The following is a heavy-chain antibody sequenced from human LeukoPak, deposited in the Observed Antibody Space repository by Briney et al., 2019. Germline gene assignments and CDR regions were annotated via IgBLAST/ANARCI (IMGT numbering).Heavy chain of an antibody. CDR2: IKEDGSEK. D-gene: IGHD3-10*01. Sequence: GGSLRLSCAVSGFRLSSYWMSWVRQAPGKGLEGVANIKEDGSEKHYVNSVKGRFPISRDNVKNALYLQMNSLRAEDTAVYYCARDGSFRPMVRGVIGFTDYWGQGTLVTVSS. CDR1: GFRLSSYW. CDR3: ARDGSFRPMVRGVIGFTDY. J-gene: IGHJ4*02. V-gene: IGHV3-7*01.